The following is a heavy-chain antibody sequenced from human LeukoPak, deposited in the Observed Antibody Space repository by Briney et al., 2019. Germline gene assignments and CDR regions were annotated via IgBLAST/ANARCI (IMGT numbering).Heavy chain of an antibody. Sequence: GGSLLSCAASGFTFSSYAMSWVRQAPGKGLEWVSVIYSGGSTYYADSVKGRFTISRDNSKNTLYLQMNSLRAEDTAVYYCARSQKDPYYFDYWGQGTLVTVSS. CDR1: GFTFSSYA. J-gene: IGHJ4*02. V-gene: IGHV3-66*01. CDR2: IYSGGST. CDR3: ARSQKDPYYFDY.